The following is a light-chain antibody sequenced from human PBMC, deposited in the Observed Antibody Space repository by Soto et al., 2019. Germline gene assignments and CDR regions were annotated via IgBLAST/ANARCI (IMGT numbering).Light chain of an antibody. J-gene: IGLJ1*01. CDR3: CSYAGRYTYV. V-gene: IGLV2-11*01. CDR1: SSDVGVYNY. CDR2: DVS. Sequence: QPALTQPRSVSGSPGQSVSISCTGTSSDVGVYNYVSWYQQHPGKAPKVMIYDVSKRPSGVPDRFSGSKSGNTASLTISGLQSEDEADYYCCSYAGRYTYVFGSGTKVTVL.